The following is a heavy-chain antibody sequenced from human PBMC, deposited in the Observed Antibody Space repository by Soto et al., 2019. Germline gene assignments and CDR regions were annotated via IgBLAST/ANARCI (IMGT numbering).Heavy chain of an antibody. CDR3: ARGGVDYYDSSGYYFSPYYFDD. Sequence: LSETLSLTCAVSGGSIISCGYSWSWIRQPPGKGLEWIGYIYHSGSTYYNPSLKSRVTISVDRSKNQFSLKLSSVTAADTAVYYCARGGVDYYDSSGYYFSPYYFDDWGQGTLVTVSS. CDR2: IYHSGST. D-gene: IGHD3-22*01. CDR1: GGSIISCGYS. J-gene: IGHJ4*02. V-gene: IGHV4-30-2*01.